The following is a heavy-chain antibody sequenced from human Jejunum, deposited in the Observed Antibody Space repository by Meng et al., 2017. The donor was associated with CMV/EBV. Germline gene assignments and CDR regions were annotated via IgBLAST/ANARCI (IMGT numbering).Heavy chain of an antibody. CDR2: IKYSGRT. V-gene: IGHV4-30-4*08. J-gene: IGHJ5*02. CDR1: RRGDYY. D-gene: IGHD2-2*01. Sequence: RRGDYYWSWIRQPPGNGLEWIGFIKYSGRTYYNPSLTSRVTISLDTSENHFSLRLSSVTAADTAVYYCARTQDCSTTSCYTGFDPWGQGTLVTVSS. CDR3: ARTQDCSTTSCYTGFDP.